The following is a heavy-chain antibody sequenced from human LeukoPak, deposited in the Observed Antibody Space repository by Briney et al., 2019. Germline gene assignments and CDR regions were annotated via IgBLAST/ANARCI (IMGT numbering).Heavy chain of an antibody. D-gene: IGHD3-10*01. CDR2: IYYSGST. J-gene: IGHJ5*02. CDR3: ARARSVYYYGSFDP. CDR1: GGSISSHY. Sequence: SETLSLTCTVSGGSISSHYWSWIRQPPGKGLEWIGYIYYSGSTNYNPSLKSRVTISVDTSKNQFSLKLSSVTAADTAVYYCARARSVYYYGSFDPWGQGTLVTVSS. V-gene: IGHV4-59*11.